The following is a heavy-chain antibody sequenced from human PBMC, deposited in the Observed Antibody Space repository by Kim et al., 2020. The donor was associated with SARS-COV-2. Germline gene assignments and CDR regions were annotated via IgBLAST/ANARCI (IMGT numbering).Heavy chain of an antibody. CDR3: AKHGCSGGTCYFFDY. CDR1: GFSFSSHV. V-gene: IGHV3-23*01. CDR2: ISGSGSTT. J-gene: IGHJ4*01. Sequence: GGSLRLSCTASGFSFSSHVMSWVRQAPGKGLEWVSGISGSGSTTNYAESVKGRFTISRDNSKNTLFLQMNSLRAEDTAVYYCAKHGCSGGTCYFFDYWG. D-gene: IGHD2-15*01.